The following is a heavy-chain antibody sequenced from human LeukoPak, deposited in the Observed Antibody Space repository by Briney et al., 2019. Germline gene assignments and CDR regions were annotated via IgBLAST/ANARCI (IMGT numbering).Heavy chain of an antibody. CDR3: ARGGYGSGSHIIGYYYGMDV. V-gene: IGHV4-4*07. Sequence: SETLSLTCTVSGGSISTFYWTWIRQPAGKGLEWIGRINNSGSTNYNPSLRGRVSMSVDRSKNQFSVTLSSVTAADTAVYYCARGGYGSGSHIIGYYYGMDVRGQGTTVTVSS. D-gene: IGHD3-10*01. CDR2: INNSGST. J-gene: IGHJ6*02. CDR1: GGSISTFY.